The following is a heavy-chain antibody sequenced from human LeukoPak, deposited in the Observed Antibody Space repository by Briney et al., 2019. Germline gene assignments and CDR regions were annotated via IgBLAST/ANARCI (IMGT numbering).Heavy chain of an antibody. J-gene: IGHJ4*02. D-gene: IGHD2-8*01. CDR3: ARGYCTNGVCYDY. CDR1: GFTVRSKY. Sequence: PGGSPRPPCAASGFTVRSKYMDWVRQAPGKGLGGVSVLYSGGNTYYADSVKGRFTISRDNSKNTLYLQMNSLRAEDTAVYYCARGYCTNGVCYDYWGQGTPVTVSS. V-gene: IGHV3-53*01. CDR2: LYSGGNT.